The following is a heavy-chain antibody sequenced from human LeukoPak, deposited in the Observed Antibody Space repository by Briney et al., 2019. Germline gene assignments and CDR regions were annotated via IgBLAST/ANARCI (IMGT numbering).Heavy chain of an antibody. D-gene: IGHD2-15*01. CDR2: ISWDGGST. CDR1: GFTFDDYA. J-gene: IGHJ4*02. V-gene: IGHV3-43D*03. Sequence: TGGSLRLSCAASGFTFDDYAMHWVRQAPGKGLEWVSLISWDGGSTYYADSVKGRFTISRDNAKNSLYLQMNSLRAEDTAVYYCARDGYCSGGSCYKGRFDYWGQGTLVTVSS. CDR3: ARDGYCSGGSCYKGRFDY.